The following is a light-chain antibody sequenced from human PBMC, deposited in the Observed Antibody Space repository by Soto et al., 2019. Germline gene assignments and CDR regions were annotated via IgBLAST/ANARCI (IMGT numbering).Light chain of an antibody. CDR1: QSVLYSSNNKNY. V-gene: IGKV4-1*01. Sequence: VMTQSPDSLAVSLGERATINCKSSQSVLYSSNNKNYLAWYQQKPGQPPKLLIYWASTRESGVPDRFSGSGSGTDFTLTISSLQAEDVAVYYCQQYYSTPLTFGGGTKVDIK. CDR3: QQYYSTPLT. CDR2: WAS. J-gene: IGKJ4*01.